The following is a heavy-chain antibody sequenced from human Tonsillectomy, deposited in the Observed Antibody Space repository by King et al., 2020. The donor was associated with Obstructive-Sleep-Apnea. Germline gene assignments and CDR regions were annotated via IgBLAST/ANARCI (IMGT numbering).Heavy chain of an antibody. CDR3: ARGPRHYYYGMDG. Sequence: QLQESGPGLVKPSETLSLTCTVSGGSISSSSYYWGWIRQPPGKGLEWIGSMYYRGTTYYNPSLKSRVTISVDTSKNQFSLKLSSVTAADTAVYYCARGPRHYYYGMDGWGQGTTVTVSS. J-gene: IGHJ6*02. CDR1: GGSISSSSYY. V-gene: IGHV4-39*07. CDR2: MYYRGTT.